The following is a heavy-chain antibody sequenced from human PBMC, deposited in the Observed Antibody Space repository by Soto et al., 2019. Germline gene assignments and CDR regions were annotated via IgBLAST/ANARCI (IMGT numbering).Heavy chain of an antibody. D-gene: IGHD3-22*01. J-gene: IGHJ4*02. Sequence: HPGGSLRLSCAASGFTFSSYAMHWVRQAPGKGLEWVAVISYDGSNKYYADSVKGRFTISRDNSKNTLYLQMNSLRAEDTAVYYCARDNYYDSSGIMDYWGQGTLVTVSS. CDR2: ISYDGSNK. V-gene: IGHV3-30-3*01. CDR3: ARDNYYDSSGIMDY. CDR1: GFTFSSYA.